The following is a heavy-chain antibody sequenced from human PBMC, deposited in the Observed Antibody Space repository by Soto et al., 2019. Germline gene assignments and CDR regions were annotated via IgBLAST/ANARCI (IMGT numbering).Heavy chain of an antibody. CDR1: GFTFSSYG. J-gene: IGHJ4*02. CDR3: AKDTNRLRYLDY. CDR2: ISYDGSDK. Sequence: QVQLVESGGGVVQPGRSLRLSCAASGFTFSSYGMHWVRQAPGKGLEWLTVISYDGSDKYYADSVKGRFTVSRDNSKNTLYMQMYSLRVEDTAVYYCAKDTNRLRYLDYWGQGTLVTVSS. D-gene: IGHD3-9*01. V-gene: IGHV3-30*18.